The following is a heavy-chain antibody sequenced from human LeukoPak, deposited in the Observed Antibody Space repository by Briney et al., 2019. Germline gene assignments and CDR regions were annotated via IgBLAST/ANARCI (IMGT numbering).Heavy chain of an antibody. CDR2: IRSKANSYAT. CDR3: TRRKAVRGVGYYYYMDV. D-gene: IGHD3-10*01. Sequence: PGGSLRLSCAASGFTFSGSAMHWVRQASGKGLEWVGRIRSKANSYATAYAASVKGRFTISRDDSKNTAYLQMNSLKTEDTAVYYCTRRKAVRGVGYYYYMDVWGKGTTVTVSS. J-gene: IGHJ6*03. V-gene: IGHV3-73*01. CDR1: GFTFSGSA.